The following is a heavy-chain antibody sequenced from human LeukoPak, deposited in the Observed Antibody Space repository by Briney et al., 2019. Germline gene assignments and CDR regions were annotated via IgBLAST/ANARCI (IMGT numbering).Heavy chain of an antibody. J-gene: IGHJ4*02. CDR1: GFTFSSYA. D-gene: IGHD3-3*01. V-gene: IGHV3-48*03. CDR3: ARQMYYDFWSGYSTFDY. CDR2: ISSSGGTM. Sequence: GGSLRLSCAASGFTFSSYAMSWVRQAPGKGLEFVSYISSSGGTMYYAASVKGRFTISRDNAKNSLYLQVNSLRAEDTAVYYCARQMYYDFWSGYSTFDYWGQGTLVTVSS.